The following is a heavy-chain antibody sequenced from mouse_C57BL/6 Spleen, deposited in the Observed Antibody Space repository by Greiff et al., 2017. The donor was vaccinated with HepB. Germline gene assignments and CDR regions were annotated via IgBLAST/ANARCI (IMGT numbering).Heavy chain of an antibody. CDR2: ISSGGSYT. CDR3: ARLGLQYYFDY. D-gene: IGHD2-2*01. V-gene: IGHV5-6*01. J-gene: IGHJ2*01. Sequence: EVNVVESGGDLVKPGGSLKLSCAASGFTFSSYGMSWVRQTPDKRLEWVATISSGGSYTYYPDSVKGRFTISRDNAKNTLYLQMSSLKSEDTAMYYCARLGLQYYFDYWGQGTTLTVSS. CDR1: GFTFSSYG.